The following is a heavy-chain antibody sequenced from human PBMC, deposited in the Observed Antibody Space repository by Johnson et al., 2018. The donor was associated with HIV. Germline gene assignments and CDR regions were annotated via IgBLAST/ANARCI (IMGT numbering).Heavy chain of an antibody. Sequence: QVQLVESGGGVVQPGRSLRLSCTASGFTFSSYGMHWVRQAPGKGLEWVAVIWYDGSNKYYADSVKGRFTISRDNAKNSLYLQMNSLRAEDTAVYYCAKELRIAARGLAFDIWGRGTMVTVSS. D-gene: IGHD6-6*01. CDR3: AKELRIAARGLAFDI. CDR1: GFTFSSYG. CDR2: IWYDGSNK. J-gene: IGHJ3*02. V-gene: IGHV3-33*03.